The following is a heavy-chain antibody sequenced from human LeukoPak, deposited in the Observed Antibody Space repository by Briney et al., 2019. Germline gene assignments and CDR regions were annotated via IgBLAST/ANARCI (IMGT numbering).Heavy chain of an antibody. V-gene: IGHV1-2*02. CDR3: AGVRSGRWFGDAFDI. CDR2: INPNSGGT. CDR1: GYTFTGYY. D-gene: IGHD3-10*01. Sequence: ASVKVSCKASGYTFTGYYMHWVRQAPGQGLEWMGWINPNSGGTNYAQKFQGRVTMTRDTSISTAYMELSRLRSDDTAVYYCAGVRSGRWFGDAFDIWGQGTMVTVSS. J-gene: IGHJ3*02.